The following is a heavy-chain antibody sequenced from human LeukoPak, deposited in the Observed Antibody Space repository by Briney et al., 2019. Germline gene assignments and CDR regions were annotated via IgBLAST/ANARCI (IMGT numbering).Heavy chain of an antibody. D-gene: IGHD1-26*01. CDR1: GYTFTSYG. CDR3: ARGGGSYSFNYYYYYMDV. V-gene: IGHV1-18*01. J-gene: IGHJ6*03. CDR2: ISAYNGNT. Sequence: ASVKVSYKASGYTFTSYGISWVRQAPGQGLEWMGWISAYNGNTNYAQKLQGRVTMTTDTSTSTAYMELRSLRSDDTAVYYCARGGGSYSFNYYYYYMDVWGKGTTVTVSS.